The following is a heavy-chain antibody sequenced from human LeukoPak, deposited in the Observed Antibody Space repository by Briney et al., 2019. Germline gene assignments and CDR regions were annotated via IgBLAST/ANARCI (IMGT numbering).Heavy chain of an antibody. CDR3: ARDPYDSSGFALDY. CDR1: GFTVSSNY. CDR2: IYSGGST. J-gene: IGHJ4*02. Sequence: GGSLTLSCAASGFTVSSNYMSWVRQAPGKGLEWVSVIYSGGSTYYADSVKGRFTISRDNSKNTLYLQMNSLRAEDTAVYYCARDPYDSSGFALDYWGQGTLVTVSS. D-gene: IGHD3-22*01. V-gene: IGHV3-66*01.